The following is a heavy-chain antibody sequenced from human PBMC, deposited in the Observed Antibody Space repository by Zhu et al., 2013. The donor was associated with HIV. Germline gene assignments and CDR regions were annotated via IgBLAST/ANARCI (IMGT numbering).Heavy chain of an antibody. J-gene: IGHJ4*02. D-gene: IGHD1-26*01. Sequence: EVQLVESGGDLVQPGGSLRLSCAAFGFSFESYYMHWVRQTPGKGLVWVSRIDSDGRDISYANSVKGRFTVSRDNAKNTLHLELNSLRAEDTAVYYCARSRSGTYSSDYWGRGTLVTVSS. CDR1: GFSFESYY. CDR2: IDSDGRDI. CDR3: ARSRSGTYSSDY. V-gene: IGHV3-74*01.